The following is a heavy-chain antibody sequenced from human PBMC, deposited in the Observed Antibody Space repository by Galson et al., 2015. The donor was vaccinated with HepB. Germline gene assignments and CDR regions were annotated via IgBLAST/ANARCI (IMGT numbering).Heavy chain of an antibody. J-gene: IGHJ5*02. CDR3: ARNSHTGRVGWFDP. CDR1: GGSISSGSYY. CDR2: IYTSGST. V-gene: IGHV4-61*02. Sequence: TLSLTCTVSGGSISSGSYYWSWIRQPAGKGLEWIGRIYTSGSTNYNPSLKSRVTISVDTSKNQFSLKLSSVTAADTAAYYCARNSHTGRVGWFDPWGQGTLVTVSS. D-gene: IGHD2/OR15-2a*01.